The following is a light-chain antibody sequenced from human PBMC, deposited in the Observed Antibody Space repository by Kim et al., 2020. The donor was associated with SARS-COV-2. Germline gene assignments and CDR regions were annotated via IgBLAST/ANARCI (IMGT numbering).Light chain of an antibody. CDR1: QGVDSK. Sequence: EIVMTQSPATLSVSPGERATLSCRASQGVDSKYAWYQQQPGQAPRLIMYGASRRATGIPARFSGSGSGTEFTLTSSSLQSEDFAVYYCQQCNDWPRTFGQGTKVDIK. CDR3: QQCNDWPRT. J-gene: IGKJ1*01. CDR2: GAS. V-gene: IGKV3-15*01.